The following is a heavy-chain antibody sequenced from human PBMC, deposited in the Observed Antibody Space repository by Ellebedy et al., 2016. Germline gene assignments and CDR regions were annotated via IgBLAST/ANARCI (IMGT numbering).Heavy chain of an antibody. V-gene: IGHV1-8*01. J-gene: IGHJ4*02. D-gene: IGHD5-18*01. CDR1: GYTFTTYE. CDR3: ARELREFAYGYSEY. CDR2: MNPNSGNT. Sequence: ASVKVSXXASGYTFTTYEIHWVRQATGQGLEWMGWMNPNSGNTGYAQKFQGRVTMTRNTSISTAYMELSSLRSEDTAVYYCARELREFAYGYSEYWGQGSLVTVSS.